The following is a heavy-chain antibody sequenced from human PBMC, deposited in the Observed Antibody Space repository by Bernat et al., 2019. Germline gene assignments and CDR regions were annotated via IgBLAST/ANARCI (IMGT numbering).Heavy chain of an antibody. D-gene: IGHD2-15*01. V-gene: IGHV3-30*02. CDR2: IRYDGSNK. J-gene: IGHJ4*02. Sequence: QVQLVESGGGVVQPGGSLRLSCAASGFTFSSYGMHWVRQAPGKGLEWVAFIRYDGSNKYYADSVKGRFTISRDNSKNTLYLQMNSLRAEDTAVYYCAKAQSHCSGGSCYWSGFDYWGQGTLVTVSS. CDR3: AKAQSHCSGGSCYWSGFDY. CDR1: GFTFSSYG.